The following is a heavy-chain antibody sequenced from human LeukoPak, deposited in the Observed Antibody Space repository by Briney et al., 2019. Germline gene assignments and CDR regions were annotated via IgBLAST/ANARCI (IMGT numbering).Heavy chain of an antibody. CDR2: IYYSGST. J-gene: IGHJ6*03. D-gene: IGHD3-22*01. V-gene: IGHV4-59*01. CDR1: GGSISSYY. CDR3: ARSDYYDSSGYWRDYYYMDV. Sequence: SETLSLTCTVPGGSISSYYWSWIRQPPGKGLEWIGYIYYSGSTNYNPSLKSRVTISVDTSKNQFSLKLSSVTAADTAVYYCARSDYYDSSGYWRDYYYMDVWGKGTTVTVSS.